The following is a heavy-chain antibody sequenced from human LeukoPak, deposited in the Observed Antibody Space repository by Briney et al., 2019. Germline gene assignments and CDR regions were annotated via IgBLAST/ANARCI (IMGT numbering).Heavy chain of an antibody. V-gene: IGHV1-8*01. CDR1: GCTFTSYD. D-gene: IGHD2/OR15-2a*01. CDR3: ARGRASMAPGAFDI. Sequence: ASVKVSCKASGCTFTSYDINWVRQATGQGLEWMGWMNPNSGNTGYAQKFQGRVTMTRNTSISTAYMELSSLRSEDTAVYYCARGRASMAPGAFDIWGQGTMVTVSS. J-gene: IGHJ3*02. CDR2: MNPNSGNT.